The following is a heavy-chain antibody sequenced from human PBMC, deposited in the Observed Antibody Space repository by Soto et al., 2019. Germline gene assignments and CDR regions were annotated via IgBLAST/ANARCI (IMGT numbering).Heavy chain of an antibody. V-gene: IGHV3-30-3*01. CDR2: ISYDGSNK. CDR3: ARDTKSGRFRSETIDY. CDR1: GFTFSSYA. Sequence: GGSLRRSWAASGFTFSSYAMHWVRQAPGKGLEWVAVISYDGSNKYYADSVKGRFTISRDNSKNTLYLQMNSLRAEDTAVYYCARDTKSGRFRSETIDYWGQGTLVTVSS. J-gene: IGHJ4*02. D-gene: IGHD3-3*01.